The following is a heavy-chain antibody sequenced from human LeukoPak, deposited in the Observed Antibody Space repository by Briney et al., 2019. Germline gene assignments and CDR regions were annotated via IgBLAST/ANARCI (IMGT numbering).Heavy chain of an antibody. J-gene: IGHJ4*02. CDR3: VSGSLQSGYNFDY. CDR2: IKQDGSEK. V-gene: IGHV3-7*01. D-gene: IGHD3-3*01. CDR1: GFTFSSYW. Sequence: GGSLRLSCTASGFTFSSYWMSWVRQAPGKGLEWVANIKQDGSEKYYVDSVKGRFTISRDNAKNTLYLQMNSLRAEDTAVYYCVSGSLQSGYNFDYWGQGALVTVSS.